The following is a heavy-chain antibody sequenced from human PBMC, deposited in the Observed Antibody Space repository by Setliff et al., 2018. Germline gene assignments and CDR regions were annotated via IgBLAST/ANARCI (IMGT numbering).Heavy chain of an antibody. Sequence: PGGSLRLSCAASGFTFSTYNMNWVRQAPGKGLEWVSYINFSSSTIYYPDSVKGRFTISRDNAKNSLYLQMNSLRAEDTAVYYCARDHGELGQDRRTHFFRHWGQGTLVTVSS. CDR1: GFTFSTYN. CDR2: INFSSSTI. V-gene: IGHV3-48*01. D-gene: IGHD2-21*01. J-gene: IGHJ1*01. CDR3: ARDHGELGQDRRTHFFRH.